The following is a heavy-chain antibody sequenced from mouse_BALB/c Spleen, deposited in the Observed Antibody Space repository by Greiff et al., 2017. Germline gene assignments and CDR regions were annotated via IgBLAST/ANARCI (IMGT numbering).Heavy chain of an antibody. J-gene: IGHJ4*01. CDR1: GYTFTSYN. Sequence: LQQPGAELVKPGASVKMSCKASGYTFTSYNMHWVKQTPGQGLEWIGAIYPGNGDTSYNQKFKGKATLTADKSSSTAYMQLSSLTSEDSAVYYCARYYGYSMDYWGQGTSVTVSS. CDR2: IYPGNGDT. V-gene: IGHV1-12*01. D-gene: IGHD1-1*01. CDR3: ARYYGYSMDY.